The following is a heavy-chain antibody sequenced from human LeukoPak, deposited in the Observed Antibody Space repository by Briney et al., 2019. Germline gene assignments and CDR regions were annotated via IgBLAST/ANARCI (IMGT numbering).Heavy chain of an antibody. Sequence: GGSLRLSFAASGFTFSSYAMSWVRQAPGKGLEWVSAISGSGGSTYYADSVKGRFTISRDNSKNTPYLQMNSLRAEDTAVYYCATSEWLVPAKLDYWGQGTLVTVSS. CDR2: ISGSGGST. CDR1: GFTFSSYA. CDR3: ATSEWLVPAKLDY. J-gene: IGHJ4*02. V-gene: IGHV3-23*01. D-gene: IGHD6-19*01.